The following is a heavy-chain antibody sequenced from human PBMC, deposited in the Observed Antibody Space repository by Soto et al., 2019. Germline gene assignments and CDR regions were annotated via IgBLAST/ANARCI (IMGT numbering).Heavy chain of an antibody. CDR2: IYYSGST. D-gene: IGHD3-16*02. J-gene: IGHJ6*02. CDR3: ARVQTRVTQFGGVIADYGMDV. CDR1: GGSISSGGYY. V-gene: IGHV4-31*03. Sequence: QVQLQESGPGLVKPSQTLSLTCTVSGGSISSGGYYWSWIRQHPGKGLEWIGYIYYSGSTYYNPSLKGRVTISVDTSKNQFSLKLSSVTAADTAVYYCARVQTRVTQFGGVIADYGMDVWGQGTTVTVSS.